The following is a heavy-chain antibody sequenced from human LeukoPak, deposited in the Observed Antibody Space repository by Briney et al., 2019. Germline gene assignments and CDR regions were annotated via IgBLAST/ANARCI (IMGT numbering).Heavy chain of an antibody. D-gene: IGHD1-26*01. CDR3: ARVRAGYYADY. V-gene: IGHV3-48*02. Sequence: QPGGSLRLSCAASGFTFSSISMSWVRQAPGKGLEWVSYISTSSSTIYYADSVKGRFTISRDNAKNSLFLQLSSLRDEDTAVYYCARVRAGYYADYWGQGTLVTVSP. J-gene: IGHJ4*02. CDR1: GFTFSSIS. CDR2: ISTSSSTI.